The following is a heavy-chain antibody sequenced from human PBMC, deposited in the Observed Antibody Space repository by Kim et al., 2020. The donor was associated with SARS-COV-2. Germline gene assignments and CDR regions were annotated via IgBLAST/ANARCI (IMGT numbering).Heavy chain of an antibody. CDR3: AWGQDRAKAAY. CDR1: GASFRNYY. Sequence: ETLSLTCSVYGASFRNYYSSWFRQPPGKGLEWIGEIHPSGSTSYNPSLQSRVTISIDSSKDDLSLKLTSVTAADTAVYFWAWGQDRAKAAYWGQGALVTGYS. V-gene: IGHV4-34*01. CDR2: IHPSGST. D-gene: IGHD5-18*01. J-gene: IGHJ4*02.